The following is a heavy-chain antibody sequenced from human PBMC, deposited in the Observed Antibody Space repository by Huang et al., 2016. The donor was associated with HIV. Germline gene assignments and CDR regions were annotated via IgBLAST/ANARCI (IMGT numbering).Heavy chain of an antibody. CDR2: IKREGSST. Sequence: EVQLVESGGGLVQPGGPLRLSCAASGFSISSYWMHWVRQAPGKGLVWVSRIKREGSSTSYADSVKVRFTISRDNAKNTLYLQMNSLRAEDTAVYYCARDPRIQSWLNFFDYWGQGTLVSVSS. D-gene: IGHD3-22*01. CDR1: GFSISSYW. CDR3: ARDPRIQSWLNFFDY. J-gene: IGHJ4*02. V-gene: IGHV3-74*01.